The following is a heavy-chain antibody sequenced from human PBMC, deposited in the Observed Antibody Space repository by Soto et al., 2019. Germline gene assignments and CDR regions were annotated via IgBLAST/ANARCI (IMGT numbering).Heavy chain of an antibody. J-gene: IGHJ6*02. CDR1: GGSISSGDYY. CDR3: ARDNILGILYGGMDV. Sequence: SETLSLTCTVSGGSISSGDYYWSWIRQPPGKGLEWIGYIYYSGSTYYNPSLKSRVTISVDTSKNQFPLKLSSVTATDTAVYYCARDNILGILYGGMDVWGQGTTVTVSS. CDR2: IYYSGST. V-gene: IGHV4-30-4*01. D-gene: IGHD3-3*01.